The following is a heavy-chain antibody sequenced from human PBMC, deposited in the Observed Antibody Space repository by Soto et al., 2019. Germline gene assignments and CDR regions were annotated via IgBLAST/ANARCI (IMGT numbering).Heavy chain of an antibody. CDR2: IDPSDSYT. D-gene: IGHD5-12*01. CDR1: GYSFTSYW. CDR3: ARRATERGPTPYDP. Sequence: LGASLKISCKGSGYSFTSYWISWVRQMPGKGLEWMGRIDPSDSYTNYSPSFQGHGTTSADKSIRTAYLQWSSLKAPDTAMYYCARRATERGPTPYDPCGQLTLSAAAS. V-gene: IGHV5-10-1*01. J-gene: IGHJ5*02.